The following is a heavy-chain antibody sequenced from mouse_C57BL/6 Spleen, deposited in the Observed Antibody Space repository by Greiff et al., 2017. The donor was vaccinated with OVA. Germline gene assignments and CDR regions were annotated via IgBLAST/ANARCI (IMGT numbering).Heavy chain of an antibody. V-gene: IGHV5-4*01. J-gene: IGHJ2*01. D-gene: IGHD2-4*01. CDR3: ARDGDYDGGFDY. Sequence: EVKLVESGGGLVKPGGSLKLSCAASGFTFSSYAMSWVRQTPEKRLEWVATISDGGSYTYYPDNVKGRFTISRDNAKNNLYLQMSHLKSEDTAMYYCARDGDYDGGFDYWGQGTTLTVSS. CDR1: GFTFSSYA. CDR2: ISDGGSYT.